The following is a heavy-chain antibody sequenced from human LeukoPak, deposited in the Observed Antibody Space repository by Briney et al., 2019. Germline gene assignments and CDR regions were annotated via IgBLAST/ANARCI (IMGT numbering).Heavy chain of an antibody. CDR2: ISAYNGNT. CDR3: ARVGDYDILTGYPNYYYGMDV. J-gene: IGHJ6*02. D-gene: IGHD3-9*01. Sequence: ASVKVSCKASGYTFTSYGISWVRQAPGQGLEWMGWISAYNGNTNYAQKLQGRVTMTTDTSTSTAYMELRSLRSDDTAVYYCARVGDYDILTGYPNYYYGMDVWGQGTTVTVSS. V-gene: IGHV1-18*01. CDR1: GYTFTSYG.